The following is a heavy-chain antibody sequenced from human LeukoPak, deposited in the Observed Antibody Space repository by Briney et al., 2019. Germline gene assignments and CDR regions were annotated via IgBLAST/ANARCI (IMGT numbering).Heavy chain of an antibody. CDR3: ARVGGRYSPLGY. J-gene: IGHJ4*02. CDR1: GFTFSSYW. CDR2: IKQDGGEK. V-gene: IGHV3-7*01. Sequence: GGSLRLSCAASGFTFSSYWMSWARQAPGKGLEWVANIKQDGGEKYYVDSVNGRFTISRDNDKDSLFLQMTSLRAEDTAVYYCARVGGRYSPLGYWGQGTLVTVSS. D-gene: IGHD3-16*02.